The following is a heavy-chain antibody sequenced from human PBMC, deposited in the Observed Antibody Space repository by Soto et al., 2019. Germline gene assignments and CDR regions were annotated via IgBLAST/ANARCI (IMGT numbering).Heavy chain of an antibody. D-gene: IGHD2-21*02. V-gene: IGHV3-33*01. CDR2: IWFDGNNK. J-gene: IGHJ4*02. Sequence: QVQLVESGGGVVQPGTSLRLSCVASGFSFSNYGIHWVRQAPGKGLEWVGVIWFDGNNKFYGDSVKGRFAISRDNFKDTVYLQMDSLRVDDTAIYFCARDREARSRWVTPADDWGQGTLVTVSS. CDR1: GFSFSNYG. CDR3: ARDREARSRWVTPADD.